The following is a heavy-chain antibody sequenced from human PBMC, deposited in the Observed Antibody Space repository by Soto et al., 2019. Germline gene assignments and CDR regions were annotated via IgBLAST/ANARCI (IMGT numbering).Heavy chain of an antibody. D-gene: IGHD3-16*01. V-gene: IGHV3-30*18. CDR3: AKEVWAERAFDI. J-gene: IGHJ3*02. CDR2: ISYDGSNK. Sequence: GGSLRLSCAASGFTFSNYGMNWVRQAPGKGLEWVAVISYDGSNKYYADSVKGRFTISRDNSKNTLYLQMNSLRAEDTAVYYCAKEVWAERAFDIWGQGTMVTVSS. CDR1: GFTFSNYG.